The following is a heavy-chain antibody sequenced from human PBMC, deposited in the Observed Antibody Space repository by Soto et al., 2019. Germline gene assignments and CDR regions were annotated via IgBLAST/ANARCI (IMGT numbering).Heavy chain of an antibody. J-gene: IGHJ3*02. Sequence: QVQLVQSGAEVKKPGASVKVSCKASGYTFTSYGISWVRQAPGQGLEWMGWISAYNGNTNYAQKLHGRVTMTTDTSTSTAYMELRSLRSDDTAVYYCARDLNYGDYLIDAFDIWGQGTMVTVSS. CDR2: ISAYNGNT. CDR3: ARDLNYGDYLIDAFDI. CDR1: GYTFTSYG. D-gene: IGHD4-17*01. V-gene: IGHV1-18*01.